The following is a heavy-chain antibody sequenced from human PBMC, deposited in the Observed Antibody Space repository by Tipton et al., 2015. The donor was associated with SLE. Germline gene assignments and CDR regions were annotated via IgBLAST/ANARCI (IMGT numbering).Heavy chain of an antibody. CDR2: INHSGST. D-gene: IGHD2-2*01. CDR3: ARGCSSTTCEPFDYFGLDV. CDR1: GGSFDYA. V-gene: IGHV4-34*01. Sequence: TLPLTCTVYGGSFDYAWSWIRQPPGKGLEWIGEINHSGSTNYNPSLKSRVTMSLDTSKNQFSLKLTSVTAADTAVYFCARGCSSTTCEPFDYFGLDVWGQGTTVTVSS. J-gene: IGHJ6*02.